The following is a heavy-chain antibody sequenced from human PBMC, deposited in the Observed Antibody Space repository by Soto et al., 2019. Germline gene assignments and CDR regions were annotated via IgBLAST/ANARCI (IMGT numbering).Heavy chain of an antibody. CDR2: ISGSGGST. D-gene: IGHD3-9*01. CDR1: GFTFSSYA. J-gene: IGHJ4*02. V-gene: IGHV3-23*01. CDR3: AKDLDSILTGYYFPPPFDY. Sequence: GGSLRLSCAASGFTFSSYAMSWVRQAPGKGLEWVSAISGSGGSTYYADAVKGRFTISRDNSKNTLDLQMNSLRAEDTAVYYCAKDLDSILTGYYFPPPFDYWGQGTLVTVSS.